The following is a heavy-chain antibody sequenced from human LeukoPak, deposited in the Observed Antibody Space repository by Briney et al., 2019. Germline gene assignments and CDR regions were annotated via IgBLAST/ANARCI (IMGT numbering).Heavy chain of an antibody. CDR3: ARGVTGWFGELPLAPSMDV. V-gene: IGHV4-4*02. D-gene: IGHD3-10*01. CDR2: IYHSGST. CDR1: GSSISSSNW. J-gene: IGHJ6*04. Sequence: SGTLSLTCAVSGSSISSSNWWSWVRQPPGKGLEWIGEIYHSGSTNYNPSLKSRVTISVDKSKNQFSLKLSSVTAADTAVYYCARGVTGWFGELPLAPSMDVWGKGTTVTVSS.